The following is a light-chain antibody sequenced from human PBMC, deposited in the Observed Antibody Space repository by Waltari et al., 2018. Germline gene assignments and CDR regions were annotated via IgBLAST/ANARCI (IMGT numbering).Light chain of an antibody. Sequence: EVVMTQSQATLSASPGDSATLSCRASQYVYIHLDWYQQKPGQAPRLLIYAASTRATGVPARFSGSGAGTDFTLTISSLQSEDSAVYYCQQYNDWPRTFGLGTKVEIK. CDR1: QYVYIH. V-gene: IGKV3-15*01. CDR3: QQYNDWPRT. J-gene: IGKJ1*01. CDR2: AAS.